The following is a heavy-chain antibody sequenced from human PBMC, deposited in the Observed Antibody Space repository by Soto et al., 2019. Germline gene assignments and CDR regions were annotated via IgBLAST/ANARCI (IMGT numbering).Heavy chain of an antibody. CDR3: VSQNDALIGFSPLGGMDV. D-gene: IGHD2-8*01. CDR2: IIPIFGTA. J-gene: IGHJ6*02. Sequence: QVQLVQSGAEVKKPGSSVKVSCKASGGTFSSYAISWVRQAPGQGLEWMGGIIPIFGTANYAQKFQGRVTITADESTSTAYMELSSLRSEDTAVYYCVSQNDALIGFSPLGGMDVWGQGTTVTVSS. CDR1: GGTFSSYA. V-gene: IGHV1-69*12.